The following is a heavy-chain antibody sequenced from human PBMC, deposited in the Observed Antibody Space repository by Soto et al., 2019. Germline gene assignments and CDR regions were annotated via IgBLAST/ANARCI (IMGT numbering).Heavy chain of an antibody. CDR2: IIPISEIT. J-gene: IGHJ6*02. D-gene: IGHD3-22*01. CDR1: GGTFSSLD. Sequence: SVKVSCKASGGTFSSLDINWVRQAPGQGLEWMGGIIPISEITNYAQIFQGRVSIVADISTSTAYMELGRLRSEDTAVYYCARALLSHSYDSGGYDSYFHAMDVWGQGTPVTVSS. CDR3: ARALLSHSYDSGGYDSYFHAMDV. V-gene: IGHV1-69*10.